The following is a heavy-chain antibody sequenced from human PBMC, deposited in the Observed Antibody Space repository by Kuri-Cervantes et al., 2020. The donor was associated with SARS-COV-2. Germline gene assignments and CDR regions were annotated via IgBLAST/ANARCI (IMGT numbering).Heavy chain of an antibody. Sequence: SETLSLTCTVSGGSISSSSCYWGWIRQPPGTGLEWIGSIYYSGSTYYNPSLKSRVTISVDTSKNQFPLKLSSVTAADTAVYYCAGGEDQLLYAYSYGSIDYWGQGTLVPVSS. V-gene: IGHV4-39*01. J-gene: IGHJ4*02. D-gene: IGHD2-2*02. CDR1: GGSISSSSCY. CDR2: IYYSGST. CDR3: AGGEDQLLYAYSYGSIDY.